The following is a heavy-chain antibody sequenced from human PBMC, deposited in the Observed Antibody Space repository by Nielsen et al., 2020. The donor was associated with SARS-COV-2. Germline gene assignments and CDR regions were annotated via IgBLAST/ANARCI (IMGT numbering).Heavy chain of an antibody. CDR2: IKSKTDGGTT. V-gene: IGHV3-15*01. CDR3: TSVWFGNARYMDV. D-gene: IGHD3-10*01. Sequence: GESLKISCAASGFTFSNAWMSWVRQAPGKGLEWVGRIKSKTDGGTTDYAAPVKGRFTISRDDSKNTLYLQMNSLKTEDTAVYYCTSVWFGNARYMDVWGKGTTVTVSS. J-gene: IGHJ6*03. CDR1: GFTFSNAW.